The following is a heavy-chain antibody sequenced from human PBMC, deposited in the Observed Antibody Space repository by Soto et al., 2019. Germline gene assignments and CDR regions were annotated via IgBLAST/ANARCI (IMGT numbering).Heavy chain of an antibody. D-gene: IGHD3-3*01. CDR2: INAGNGNT. J-gene: IGHJ6*02. V-gene: IGHV1-3*01. Sequence: ASVKVSCKASGYTFTGYAMHWVRQAPGQRLEWMGWINAGNGNTKYSQKFQGRVTITRDTSASTAYMELSSLRSEDTAVYYCARGDFWSGYHPPGGGYYYYSMDVWGQGTTVTVSS. CDR1: GYTFTGYA. CDR3: ARGDFWSGYHPPGGGYYYYSMDV.